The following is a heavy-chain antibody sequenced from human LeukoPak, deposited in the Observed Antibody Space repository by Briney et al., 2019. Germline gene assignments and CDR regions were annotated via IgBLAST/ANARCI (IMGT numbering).Heavy chain of an antibody. V-gene: IGHV3-15*01. D-gene: IGHD3-22*01. J-gene: IGHJ4*02. CDR2: IKSKTDGGTT. CDR3: TTEKLSESITMIVVV. CDR1: GFTVSSSH. Sequence: NPGGSLRLSCAASGFTVSSSHMSWVRQAPGKGLEWVGRIKSKTDGGTTDYAAPVKGRFTISRDDSKNTLYLQMNSLKTEDTAVYYCTTEKLSESITMIVVVWGQGTLVTVSS.